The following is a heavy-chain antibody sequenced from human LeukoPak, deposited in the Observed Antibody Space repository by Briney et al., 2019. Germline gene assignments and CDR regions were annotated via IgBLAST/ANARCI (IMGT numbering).Heavy chain of an antibody. V-gene: IGHV1-2*06. Sequence: ASVKVSCKASGYTFTGYYMHWVRQAPGQGLEWMGRINPNSGGTNYAQKFQGRVTMTRDTSISTAYMELSRLRSDDTAVYYCARDPGIWELSFRPPDYWGQGILVTVSS. CDR3: ARDPGIWELSFRPPDY. CDR2: INPNSGGT. J-gene: IGHJ4*02. D-gene: IGHD3-16*02. CDR1: GYTFTGYY.